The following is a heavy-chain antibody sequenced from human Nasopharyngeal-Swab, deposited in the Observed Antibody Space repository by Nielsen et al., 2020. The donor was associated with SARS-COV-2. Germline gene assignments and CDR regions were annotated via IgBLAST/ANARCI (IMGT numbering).Heavy chain of an antibody. Sequence: GGSLRLSCAASGFNFRNFAMSWVRQAPGKGLEWVSGIIESGPDTYYADSVRGRSTIFRDSSKNTLFLQINSLSAEDTAVYYCVKDYTVHYYGLGTDYYAPLDSWGPGTLVTVSS. J-gene: IGHJ4*02. D-gene: IGHD3-3*01. CDR3: VKDYTVHYYGLGTDYYAPLDS. CDR1: GFNFRNFA. CDR2: IIESGPDT. V-gene: IGHV3-23*01.